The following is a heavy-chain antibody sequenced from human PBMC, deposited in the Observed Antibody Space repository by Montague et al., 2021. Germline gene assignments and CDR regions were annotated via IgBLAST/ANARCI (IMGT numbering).Heavy chain of an antibody. J-gene: IGHJ4*02. D-gene: IGHD4-17*01. Sequence: SLRLSWATSGFTFSNYAMTWVRQAPGKGLEWVSSIKTGGSTYHADSVKGRFTISRDNFQNILYLQTNSLRAEDTALYYCAKDPNILTTVTTGWDCWGQGTLVTVSP. CDR3: AKDPNILTTVTTGWDC. CDR2: IKTGGST. CDR1: GFTFSNYA. V-gene: IGHV3-23*01.